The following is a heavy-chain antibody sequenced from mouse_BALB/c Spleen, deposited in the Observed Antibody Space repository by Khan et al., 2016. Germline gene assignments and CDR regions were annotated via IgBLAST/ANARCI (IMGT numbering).Heavy chain of an antibody. CDR1: GYSITSDYA. CDR2: ISYSGST. CDR3: ARSDYGDNDAMVY. Sequence: EVQLQESGPGLVKPSQSLSLTCTVTGYSITSDYAWNWIRQFPGNRLEWMGYISYSGSTSYNPSLKSRISINRDTSKNQFFLQLNSVNSEDTATYYCARSDYGDNDAMVYWGQGTSVTVSS. J-gene: IGHJ4*01. D-gene: IGHD1-1*01. V-gene: IGHV3-2*02.